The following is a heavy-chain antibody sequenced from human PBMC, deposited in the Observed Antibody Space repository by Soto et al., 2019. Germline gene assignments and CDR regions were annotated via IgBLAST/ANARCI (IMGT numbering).Heavy chain of an antibody. CDR3: SCARVRSGESYYRYYGMDV. CDR1: GFTFSDYL. D-gene: IGHD3-10*01. CDR2: IKQDGSEK. Sequence: GGSLRLSCAASGFTFSDYLMSWARQAPGKGLEWVANIKQDGSEKYYVDSVKGRFTVSRDNAGNSLYLQMNSLRAEDTAVYYYSCARVRSGESYYRYYGMDVWGKGTTVTVSS. J-gene: IGHJ6*04. V-gene: IGHV3-7*01.